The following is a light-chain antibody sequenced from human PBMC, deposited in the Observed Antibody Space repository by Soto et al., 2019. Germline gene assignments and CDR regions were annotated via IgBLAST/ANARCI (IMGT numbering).Light chain of an antibody. J-gene: IGKJ1*01. CDR3: QQYNNWPKT. Sequence: EIVMAQSPATLSVSPGERATLPRWASQSVSSNLAWYQQKPGQAPRLLIYGASTRATGIPARFSGSGSGTEFTLTISSLQSEDFAVYYCQQYNNWPKTFGQGTKVDIK. CDR2: GAS. CDR1: QSVSSN. V-gene: IGKV3-15*01.